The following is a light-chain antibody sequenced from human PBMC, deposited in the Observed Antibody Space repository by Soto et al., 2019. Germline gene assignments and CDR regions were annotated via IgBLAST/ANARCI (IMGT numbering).Light chain of an antibody. CDR2: KVS. V-gene: IGKV2-30*01. J-gene: IGKJ5*01. Sequence: DVVMTQSPLSLPVTLGQPASISCRSSQSLVYSDGNTYLNWFQQRPGQSPRRLIYKVSNRDSGAPDRFSGRGSGTDFSLRISSVGAEDVRGYYCRQPTQSSLTFGQRTRLEI. CDR3: RQPTQSSLT. CDR1: QSLVYSDGNTY.